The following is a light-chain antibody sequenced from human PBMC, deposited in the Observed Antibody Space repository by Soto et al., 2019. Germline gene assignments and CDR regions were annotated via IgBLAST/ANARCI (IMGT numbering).Light chain of an antibody. CDR1: SSDVGSFNF. CDR2: EVT. J-gene: IGLJ1*01. V-gene: IGLV2-23*02. Sequence: QSVLTPPASVSGSPGQSVTISCTRTSSDVGSFNFVSWYQQHPGKAPKVVIYEVTKRPSGVSNRFSGSKSGNTASLTIYGLQADDEADYYCCSDAGSSTYVFGTGTKVTVL. CDR3: CSDAGSSTYV.